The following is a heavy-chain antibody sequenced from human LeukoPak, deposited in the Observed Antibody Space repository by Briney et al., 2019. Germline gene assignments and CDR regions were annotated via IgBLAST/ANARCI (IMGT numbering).Heavy chain of an antibody. CDR1: GFDFTTYW. CDR2: IKQDGTKK. D-gene: IGHD4-23*01. Sequence: PGGSLRLSCAASGFDFTTYWMTWVRQTPGKGLEWVANIKQDGTKKNYLDSVKGRFTISRDNTNNSLYLQMSGLRAEDTAVYYCARDNYGGYFDSWGQGTLVTVSS. J-gene: IGHJ4*02. V-gene: IGHV3-7*01. CDR3: ARDNYGGYFDS.